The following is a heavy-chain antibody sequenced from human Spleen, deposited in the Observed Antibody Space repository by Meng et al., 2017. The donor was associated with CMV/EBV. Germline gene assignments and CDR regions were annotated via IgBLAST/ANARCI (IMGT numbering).Heavy chain of an antibody. CDR2: IDNNGGST. CDR1: GFTFSSYA. D-gene: IGHD1-26*01. CDR3: AKEGERSALVDYFDY. Sequence: GGSLRLSCAASGFTFSSYAMHWVRQAPGKGLEYVSAIDNNGGSTDYADSVKGRFTISRDNSKNTLYVQMNSLRAEDTAVYYCAKEGERSALVDYFDYWGQGTLVTVSS. J-gene: IGHJ4*02. V-gene: IGHV3-64*02.